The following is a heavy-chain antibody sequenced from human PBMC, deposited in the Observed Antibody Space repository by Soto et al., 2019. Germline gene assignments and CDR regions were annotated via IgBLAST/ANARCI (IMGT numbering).Heavy chain of an antibody. Sequence: QLQLQESGPGLVKPSETLSLTCTVSGGSISSSSYYWGWIRQPPGKGLEWIGSIYYSGSTYYNPSLKSRVTISVDTSKNQFSLKLSSVTAADTAVYYCARALIYTRYYNWFEPCGQGTLVTVSS. J-gene: IGHJ5*02. CDR1: GGSISSSSYY. V-gene: IGHV4-39*01. CDR2: IYYSGST. D-gene: IGHD2-2*02. CDR3: ARALIYTRYYNWFEP.